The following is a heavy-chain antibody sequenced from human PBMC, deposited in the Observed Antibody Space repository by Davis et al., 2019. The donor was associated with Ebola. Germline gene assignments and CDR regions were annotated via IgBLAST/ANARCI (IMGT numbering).Heavy chain of an antibody. Sequence: AASVKVSCKASGGTFSSYAISWVRQAPGQGLEWMGRIIPILGIANYAQKFQGRVTITRDTSASTAYMELSSLRSEDTAVYYCARCSSSYNYYYGMDVWGQGTTVTVSS. CDR2: IIPILGIA. D-gene: IGHD6-6*01. CDR3: ARCSSSYNYYYGMDV. CDR1: GGTFSSYA. J-gene: IGHJ6*02. V-gene: IGHV1-69*04.